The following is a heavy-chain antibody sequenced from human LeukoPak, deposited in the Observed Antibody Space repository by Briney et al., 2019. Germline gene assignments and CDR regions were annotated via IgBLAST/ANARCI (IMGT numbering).Heavy chain of an antibody. J-gene: IGHJ5*02. CDR3: ARVITAGPRYDWFDP. Sequence: SQTLSLTCTVSGGSISSGGYYWSWIRQPPGKGLEWIGYIYHSGSTYYNPSLKSRATISVDTSNNQFSLKLTSVTAADTAVYYCARVITAGPRYDWFDPWGQGTLVTVSS. V-gene: IGHV4-30-2*01. CDR1: GGSISSGGYY. D-gene: IGHD1-14*01. CDR2: IYHSGST.